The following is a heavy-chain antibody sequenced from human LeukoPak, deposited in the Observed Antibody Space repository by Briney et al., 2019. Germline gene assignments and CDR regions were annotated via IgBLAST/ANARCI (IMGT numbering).Heavy chain of an antibody. Sequence: GGSLRLSCAASDSIFRHYGMHWVRQAPGKGLEWVAVIGDDGTNRHYGDSVKGRFTISRDKSKNAVYLQMDSLRAENTAVYYCAGGNGYHPLTTYWGQGTLVTVSS. V-gene: IGHV3-33*01. D-gene: IGHD3-22*01. CDR2: IGDDGTNR. CDR3: AGGNGYHPLTTY. J-gene: IGHJ1*01. CDR1: DSIFRHYG.